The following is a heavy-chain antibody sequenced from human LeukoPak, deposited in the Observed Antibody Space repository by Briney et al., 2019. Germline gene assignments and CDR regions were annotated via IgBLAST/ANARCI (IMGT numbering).Heavy chain of an antibody. CDR2: ISGSGGST. CDR3: ARSPGTYYDILTGYFPYYFDY. V-gene: IGHV3-23*01. D-gene: IGHD3-9*01. J-gene: IGHJ4*02. Sequence: PGGSLRLSCAASGFTFSSYAMSWVRQAPGKGLEWVSAISGSGGSTYYADSVKGRFTISRDNSKNTLYLQMNSLRAEDTAVYYCARSPGTYYDILTGYFPYYFDYWGQGTLVTVSS. CDR1: GFTFSSYA.